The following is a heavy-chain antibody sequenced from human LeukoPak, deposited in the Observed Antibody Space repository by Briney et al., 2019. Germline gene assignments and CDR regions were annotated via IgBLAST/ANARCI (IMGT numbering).Heavy chain of an antibody. CDR1: GFTFSSYS. D-gene: IGHD6-19*01. CDR3: ASRRGIAVAGYPGEYDY. V-gene: IGHV3-48*01. Sequence: PGGSLRLSCAASGFTFSSYSMNWVRQAPGKGLEWVSYISSSSSTIYYADSVKGRFTISRDNAKNSLYLQMNSLRAEDTAVYYCASRRGIAVAGYPGEYDYWGQGTLVTVSS. J-gene: IGHJ4*02. CDR2: ISSSSSTI.